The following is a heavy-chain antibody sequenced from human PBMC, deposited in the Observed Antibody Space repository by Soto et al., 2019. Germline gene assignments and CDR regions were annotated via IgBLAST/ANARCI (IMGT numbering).Heavy chain of an antibody. J-gene: IGHJ4*02. Sequence: EVQLLESGGGLVQPGGSLRLSCAASGFAFNSSAMAWVRQTPGKGLQWVSAISVAGGGTYYADSVKGRFAISRDNSKKSLYLQMNSLSAEDTALYFCAKCPPSPKMGVTSHWGQGTLVTVSS. CDR2: ISVAGGGT. D-gene: IGHD1-26*01. CDR3: AKCPPSPKMGVTSH. V-gene: IGHV3-23*01. CDR1: GFAFNSSA.